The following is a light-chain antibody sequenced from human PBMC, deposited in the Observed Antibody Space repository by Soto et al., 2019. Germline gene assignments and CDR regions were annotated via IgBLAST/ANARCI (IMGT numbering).Light chain of an antibody. Sequence: EIVLTQSPATLSLSPGERATLSCRASQSVSSYLAWYQQNPGQAPRLLISDATNRATGIPARVSGSGAGTDFTLTIRSLEHEDFAVYYCQQRSTWPHTFGQGTKLEIK. J-gene: IGKJ2*01. CDR1: QSVSSY. V-gene: IGKV3-11*01. CDR2: DAT. CDR3: QQRSTWPHT.